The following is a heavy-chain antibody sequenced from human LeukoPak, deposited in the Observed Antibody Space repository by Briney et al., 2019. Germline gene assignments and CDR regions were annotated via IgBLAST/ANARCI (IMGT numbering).Heavy chain of an antibody. CDR2: IYSGGST. D-gene: IGHD2-2*01. V-gene: IGHV3-53*01. CDR3: ASYAGNFDY. CDR1: GFTFSSYW. J-gene: IGHJ4*02. Sequence: PGGSLRLSCAASGFTFSSYWMSWVRQAPGKGLEWVSVIYSGGSTYYADSVKGRFTISRDNSKNTLYLQMNSLRAEDTAVYYCASYAGNFDYWGQGTLVTVSS.